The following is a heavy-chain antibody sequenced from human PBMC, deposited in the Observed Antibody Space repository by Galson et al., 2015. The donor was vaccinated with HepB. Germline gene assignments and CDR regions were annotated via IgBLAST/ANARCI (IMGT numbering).Heavy chain of an antibody. CDR1: GLTFSDLH. V-gene: IGHV3-11*06. D-gene: IGHD6-19*01. CDR2: ISSSTSYT. CDR3: ANWGREQWRFDY. Sequence: SLRLSCAASGLTFSDLHMTWIRQSPGRGLEWISYISSSTSYTNYAESVKGRFTIFRDDAKNTLYLQMNNLRADDTAVYYCANWGREQWRFDYCGQGTLVTVSS. J-gene: IGHJ4*02.